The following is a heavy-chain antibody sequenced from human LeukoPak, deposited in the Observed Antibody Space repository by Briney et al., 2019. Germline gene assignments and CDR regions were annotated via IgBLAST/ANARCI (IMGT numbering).Heavy chain of an antibody. CDR3: ACGGWRGIDY. CDR1: GGTFSSYA. J-gene: IGHJ4*02. D-gene: IGHD6-19*01. CDR2: IIPIFGTA. Sequence: GASVKVSCKASGGTFSSYAISWMRQAPGQGLEWMGGIIPIFGTANYAQKFQGRVTMTEDTSTDTAYMELSSLRSEDTAVYYCACGGWRGIDYWGQGTLVTVSS. V-gene: IGHV1-69*06.